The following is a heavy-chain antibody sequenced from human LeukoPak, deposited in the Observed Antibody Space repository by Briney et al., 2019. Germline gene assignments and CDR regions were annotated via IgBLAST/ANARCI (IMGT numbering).Heavy chain of an antibody. CDR2: IYSGGRT. J-gene: IGHJ4*02. V-gene: IGHV3-53*05. D-gene: IGHD3-10*01. Sequence: GGSLRLSCAASGFSVSDNYMSWVRQAPGKGLEWVSVIYSGGRTYYADSVKGRFTISRDNSKNTLYLQMNSLRAEDTAVYYCARDSDYYGSGSSEFDYWGQGTLVTVSS. CDR1: GFSVSDNY. CDR3: ARDSDYYGSGSSEFDY.